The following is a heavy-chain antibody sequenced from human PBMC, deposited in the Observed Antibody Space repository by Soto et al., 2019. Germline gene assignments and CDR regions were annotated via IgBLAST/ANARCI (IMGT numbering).Heavy chain of an antibody. D-gene: IGHD5-12*01. CDR2: IYPGDSDT. V-gene: IGHV5-51*01. CDR3: ARLEWLRSSPNYYYYMDV. J-gene: IGHJ6*03. CDR1: GYSFTSYW. Sequence: PGESLKISCKGSGYSFTSYWIGWVRQMPGKGLEWMGIIYPGDSDTRYSPSFQGPVTISADKSISTAYLQWSSLKASDTAMYYCARLEWLRSSPNYYYYMDVWRKGTTVTVSS.